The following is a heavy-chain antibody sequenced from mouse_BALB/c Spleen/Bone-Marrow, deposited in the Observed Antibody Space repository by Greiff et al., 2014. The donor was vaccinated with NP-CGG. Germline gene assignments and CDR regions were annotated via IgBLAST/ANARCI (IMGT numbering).Heavy chain of an antibody. V-gene: IGHV1-87*01. D-gene: IGHD2-14*01. CDR3: ARGDRYDGRSWFAY. J-gene: IGHJ3*01. Sequence: QVQLQQSGAELARPGASVKLSCKASGYTFTSYWMQWVKQRPGQGLEWIGAIYPGDGDTRYTQKFKDKATLTADKSSSTAYMQLSSLASEDSAVYYCARGDRYDGRSWFAYWGQGTLVTVSA. CDR1: GYTFTSYW. CDR2: IYPGDGDT.